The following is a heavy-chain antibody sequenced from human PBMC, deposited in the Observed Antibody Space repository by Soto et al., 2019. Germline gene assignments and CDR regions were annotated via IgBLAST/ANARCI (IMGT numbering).Heavy chain of an antibody. D-gene: IGHD5-18*01. Sequence: QVRLHESGPGLVKPSETLSLTCTVSTDSFNDYYLSWIRQPPGTGLEWLGSMYHTGNTNYNPSLESRVSLSVATSKLQFSLSLSSVTAADTAVYYCERDVGIPDAFDIWGKGKLITVSS. J-gene: IGHJ3*02. CDR1: TDSFNDYY. CDR2: MYHTGNT. V-gene: IGHV4-59*13. CDR3: ERDVGIPDAFDI.